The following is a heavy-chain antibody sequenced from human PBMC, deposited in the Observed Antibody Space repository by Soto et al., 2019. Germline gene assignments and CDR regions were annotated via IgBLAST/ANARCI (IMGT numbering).Heavy chain of an antibody. Sequence: SVKVSCKASGGTFSSYAISWVRQAPGQGLEWVGGIIPIFGTANYAQKFQGRVTITADESTSTAYMELSSLRSEDTAVYYCARGTVAGTIVPFDYWGQGTLVTVSS. V-gene: IGHV1-69*13. CDR2: IIPIFGTA. CDR1: GGTFSSYA. D-gene: IGHD6-19*01. CDR3: ARGTVAGTIVPFDY. J-gene: IGHJ4*02.